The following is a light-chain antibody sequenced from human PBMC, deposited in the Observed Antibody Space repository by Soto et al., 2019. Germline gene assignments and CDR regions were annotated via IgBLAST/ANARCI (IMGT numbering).Light chain of an antibody. CDR2: GAS. CDR3: QQYDNWLT. Sequence: EIVMTQSPATLSVSPGERATLSCRASQSVSSKLAWYQQKPGQAPRLLIYGASTRATGFPARFSGSGSGTEFTLTISSLQSEDFAVYYCQQYDNWLTFGGATKVEIK. J-gene: IGKJ4*01. CDR1: QSVSSK. V-gene: IGKV3-15*01.